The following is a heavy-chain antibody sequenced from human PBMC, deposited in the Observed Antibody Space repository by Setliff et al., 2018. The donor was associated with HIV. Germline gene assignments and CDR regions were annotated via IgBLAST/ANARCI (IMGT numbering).Heavy chain of an antibody. V-gene: IGHV4-59*01. CDR2: IYYSGTT. J-gene: IGHJ3*01. CDR1: GGSMTRNY. D-gene: IGHD3-3*01. Sequence: LSLTCSVSGGSMTRNYWSWIRQPPEKGLEWIGYIYYSGTTNYNPSLKSRVTFSVDMSKTQVSLKLTSVTAADTAMYFCARVRGDNFWSGSYSLPASDAFDVWGQGTMVTVSS. CDR3: ARVRGDNFWSGSYSLPASDAFDV.